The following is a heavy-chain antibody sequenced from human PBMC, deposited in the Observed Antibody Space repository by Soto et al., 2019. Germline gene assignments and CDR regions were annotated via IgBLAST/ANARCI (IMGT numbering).Heavy chain of an antibody. V-gene: IGHV4-39*01. D-gene: IGHD5-12*01. J-gene: IGHJ4*02. CDR2: IYYSGST. Sequence: SETLSLTCTVSGGSISSSSYYWGWIRQPPGKGLEWIGSIYYSGSTYYNPSLKSRVTISVDTSKNQFSLKLSSVTAADTAVYYCARHPRLSGYDTVAPDYWGQGTLVTVSS. CDR1: GGSISSSSYY. CDR3: ARHPRLSGYDTVAPDY.